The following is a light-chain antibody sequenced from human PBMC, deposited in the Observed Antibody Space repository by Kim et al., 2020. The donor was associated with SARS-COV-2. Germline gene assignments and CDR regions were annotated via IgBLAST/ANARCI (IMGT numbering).Light chain of an antibody. Sequence: SLSPGERATLSCWSSQIVGDFLAWYQQKPGQSPRLVIYDAVNRATGVPDRFRRSGSGTDFTLTIPSLEPEDFAVYYCQQRESWPLTFGGGTRVEI. V-gene: IGKV3-11*01. CDR2: DAV. CDR3: QQRESWPLT. CDR1: QIVGDF. J-gene: IGKJ4*01.